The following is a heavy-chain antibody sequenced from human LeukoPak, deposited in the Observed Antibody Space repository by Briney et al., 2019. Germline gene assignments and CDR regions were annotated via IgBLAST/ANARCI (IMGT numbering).Heavy chain of an antibody. CDR1: GFIFSSYA. V-gene: IGHV3-23*01. Sequence: LGRSLRLSCAASGFIFSSYAMSWVRQAPGKGLEWVSTISRSDGSTYYADSVKGRFTISRDNSKNTLLLQMNSLEVEDTAVYYCAKGRERTDWYNFDYWGQGTLVTVSS. D-gene: IGHD3-9*01. CDR3: AKGRERTDWYNFDY. CDR2: ISRSDGST. J-gene: IGHJ4*02.